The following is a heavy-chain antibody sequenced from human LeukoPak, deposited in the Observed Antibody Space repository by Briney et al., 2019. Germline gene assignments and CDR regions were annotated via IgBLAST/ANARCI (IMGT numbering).Heavy chain of an antibody. V-gene: IGHV3-33*01. D-gene: IGHD3-9*01. J-gene: IGHJ3*02. CDR2: IWYDGSNK. CDR1: GFNFFTYG. CDR3: ARAPNNDILTAYYFWAFDI. Sequence: PGRSLRLSCAASGFNFFTYGMHWVRQAPGKGLEWVAVIWYDGSNKYYADSVKGRFTISRDNSKNTLYLQMNSLRAEDTAVYYCARAPNNDILTAYYFWAFDIWGQGTMVTVSS.